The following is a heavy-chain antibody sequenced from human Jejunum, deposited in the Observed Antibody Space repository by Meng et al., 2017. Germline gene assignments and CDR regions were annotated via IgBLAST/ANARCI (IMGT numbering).Heavy chain of an antibody. J-gene: IGHJ4*02. D-gene: IGHD5-24*01. V-gene: IGHV4-31*03. Sequence: QVQLQASGPGLVKPSQNLSHTCPISGGSLSSGGYYWNWIRQHAGRGLEWIGYIQYTGRTYYNPSLRSRVTISRETSKNQFSLKVTSVTAADTAMYYCVARDGYNSPALGYWGQGNLVTVSS. CDR3: VARDGYNSPALGY. CDR2: IQYTGRT. CDR1: GGSLSSGGYY.